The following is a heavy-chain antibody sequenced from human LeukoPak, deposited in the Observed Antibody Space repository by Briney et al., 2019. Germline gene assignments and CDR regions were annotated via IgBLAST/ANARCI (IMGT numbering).Heavy chain of an antibody. D-gene: IGHD6-13*01. CDR2: IGGSGGST. CDR1: GFTFSSYA. Sequence: PGGSLRLSCAASGFTFSSYAMSWVRQAPGKGLEWVSAIGGSGGSTYYADSVKGRFTISRDNSKNTLYLQMNSLRAEDTAVYYCAVHIAAAGTIDYWGQGTLVTVSS. CDR3: AVHIAAAGTIDY. J-gene: IGHJ4*02. V-gene: IGHV3-23*01.